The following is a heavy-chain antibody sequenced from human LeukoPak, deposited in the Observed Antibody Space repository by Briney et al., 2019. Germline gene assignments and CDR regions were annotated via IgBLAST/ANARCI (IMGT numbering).Heavy chain of an antibody. D-gene: IGHD2-2*01. CDR3: ARDRCTSCSFDY. V-gene: IGHV4-4*07. CDR1: GGSISSYH. CDR2: MYPSGST. J-gene: IGHJ4*02. Sequence: PSETLSLTCTASGGSISSYHWSWIRQPAGKGLEWIGRMYPSGSTNYNPSLKSRVTMSVDTSKNQFSLKLNSVTAADTAVYYCARDRCTSCSFDYWGQGTLVTVSS.